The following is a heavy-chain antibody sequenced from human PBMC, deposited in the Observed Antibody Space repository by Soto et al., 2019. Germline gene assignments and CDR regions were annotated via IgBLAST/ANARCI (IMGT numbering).Heavy chain of an antibody. D-gene: IGHD3-3*01. V-gene: IGHV3-48*03. Sequence: GGSLRLSCAASGFTFSSYEMNWVRQAPGKGLEWVSYISSSGSTIYYADSVKGRFTISRDNAKNSLYLQMNSLRAEDTAVYYCARGQGYYDFWSGYYYFDYWDQGTLVTVSS. CDR2: ISSSGSTI. CDR1: GFTFSSYE. CDR3: ARGQGYYDFWSGYYYFDY. J-gene: IGHJ4*02.